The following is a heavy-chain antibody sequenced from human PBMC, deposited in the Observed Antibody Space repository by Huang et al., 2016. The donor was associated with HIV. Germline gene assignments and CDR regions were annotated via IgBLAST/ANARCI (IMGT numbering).Heavy chain of an antibody. CDR3: ARERYYYDRSGYYTPVEYFHH. J-gene: IGHJ1*01. V-gene: IGHV1-18*01. CDR1: GYTFTNYA. CDR2: ISGYNGKT. Sequence: QVQLVQSGAEVKKPGASVKVSCKASGYTFTNYAINWVRQAPGQSLEWMGWISGYNGKTNYAQKVQGRVTMTKDTATSTAYMELRSLISYDTAVYYCARERYYYDRSGYYTPVEYFHHWGQGTLVTVSS. D-gene: IGHD3-22*01.